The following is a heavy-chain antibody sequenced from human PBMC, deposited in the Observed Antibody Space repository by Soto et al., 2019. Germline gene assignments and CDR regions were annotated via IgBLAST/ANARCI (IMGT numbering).Heavy chain of an antibody. D-gene: IGHD2-8*02. CDR2: INHSGST. CDR1: GGSFSGYY. CDR3: GRGKITGLFDY. V-gene: IGHV4-34*01. J-gene: IGHJ4*02. Sequence: QVQLQQWGAGLLKPSETLSLTCAVYGGSFSGYYWTWIRQPPGTGLEWIGEINHSGSTNYNPSLKSRVTISVDTSKKQFSMTLPSVPAADTAVYYCGRGKITGLFDYWGQGTLVTVSS.